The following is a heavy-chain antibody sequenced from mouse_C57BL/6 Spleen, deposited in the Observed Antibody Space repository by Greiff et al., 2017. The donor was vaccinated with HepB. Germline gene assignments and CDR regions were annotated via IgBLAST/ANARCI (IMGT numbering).Heavy chain of an antibody. J-gene: IGHJ2*01. CDR2: IYPGSGST. V-gene: IGHV1-55*01. D-gene: IGHD2-5*01. CDR3: ALGGAYSNYYFDY. Sequence: QVQLQQPGAELVKPGASVKMSCKASGYTFTSYWITWVKQRPGQGLEWIGDIYPGSGSTNYNEKFKSKATLTVDTSSSTAYMQLSSLTSADSAVYYCALGGAYSNYYFDYWGQGTTLTVSS. CDR1: GYTFTSYW.